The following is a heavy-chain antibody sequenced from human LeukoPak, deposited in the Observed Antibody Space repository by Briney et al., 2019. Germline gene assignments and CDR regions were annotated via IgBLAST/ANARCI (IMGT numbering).Heavy chain of an antibody. CDR2: IYTSGST. Sequence: SETLSLTYTVSGGSISSSSYYWGWIRQPAGKGLEWIGRIYTSGSTNYNPSLKSRVTMSVDTSKNQFSLKLSSVTAADTAVYYCARVASGSYYLDYWGQGTLVTVSS. CDR3: ARVASGSYYLDY. J-gene: IGHJ4*02. CDR1: GGSISSSSYY. V-gene: IGHV4-61*02. D-gene: IGHD1-26*01.